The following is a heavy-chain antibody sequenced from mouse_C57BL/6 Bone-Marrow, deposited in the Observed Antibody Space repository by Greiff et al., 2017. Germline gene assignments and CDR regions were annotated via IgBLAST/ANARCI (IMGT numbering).Heavy chain of an antibody. V-gene: IGHV1-69*01. CDR1: GYTFTSYW. CDR3: ARRWDAMDY. Sequence: VKLMESGAELVMPGASVKLSCKASGYTFTSYWMHWVKQRPGQGLEWIGEIDPSDSDTNYNQKFKGKSTLTVDKSSSTAYMQLSSLTSEDSAVYYCARRWDAMDYWGQGTSVTVSS. J-gene: IGHJ4*01. D-gene: IGHD2-3*01. CDR2: IDPSDSDT.